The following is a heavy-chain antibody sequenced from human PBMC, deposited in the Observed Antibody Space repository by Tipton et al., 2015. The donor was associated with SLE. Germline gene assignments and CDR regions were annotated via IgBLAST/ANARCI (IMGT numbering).Heavy chain of an antibody. D-gene: IGHD3-10*01. CDR1: GFPFTNYA. J-gene: IGHJ4*02. Sequence: SLRLSCAASGFPFTNYAMSWVRQAPGKGLQWVSAVSGSGLNTNYADSVKGRFTISRDNSKNTLFLQMTTLRPEDTAVYYCVRDSGSLDSWGQGTLVTVSS. CDR2: VSGSGLNT. CDR3: VRDSGSLDS. V-gene: IGHV3-23*01.